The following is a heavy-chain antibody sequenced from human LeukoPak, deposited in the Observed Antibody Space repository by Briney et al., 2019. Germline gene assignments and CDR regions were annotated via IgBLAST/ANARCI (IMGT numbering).Heavy chain of an antibody. CDR1: GFTFSRTA. J-gene: IGHJ4*01. D-gene: IGHD3-10*01. CDR3: STGSTGSSGY. CDR2: LSCSGRST. Sequence: GGSLRLYCAASGFTFSRTAKSWVRQAPGKGMERVPALSCSGRSTYYADSVKGRYTSSRDNSKNTLYKQMNSLRAEATAVYYFSTGSTGSSGYWYKGTLVTVSS. V-gene: IGHV3-23*01.